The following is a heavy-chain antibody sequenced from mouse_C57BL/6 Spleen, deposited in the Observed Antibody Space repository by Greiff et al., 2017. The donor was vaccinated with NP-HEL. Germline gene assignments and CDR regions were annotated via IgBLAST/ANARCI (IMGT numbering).Heavy chain of an antibody. J-gene: IGHJ3*01. D-gene: IGHD1-1*01. Sequence: QVQLKESGAELVRPGTSVKMSCKASGYTFTNYWIGWAKQRPGHGLEWIGDIYPGGGYTNYNEKFKGKATLTADKSSSTAYMQFSSLTSEDSASYYCASHGSSSAWFAYWGQGTLVTVSA. CDR3: ASHGSSSAWFAY. CDR1: GYTFTNYW. V-gene: IGHV1-63*01. CDR2: IYPGGGYT.